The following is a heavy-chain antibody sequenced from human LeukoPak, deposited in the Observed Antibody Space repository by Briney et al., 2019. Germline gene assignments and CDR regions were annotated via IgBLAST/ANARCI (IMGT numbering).Heavy chain of an antibody. V-gene: IGHV4-59*11. CDR1: GGSISSHY. CDR3: ARGELNGDYFDY. CDR2: IYYTGST. Sequence: PLETLSLTCSVSGGSISSHYWSWMRQPPGKGLEWIGYIYYTGSTDYNPSLKSRVTISVDTSENQLSLKLSSVTAADAAVYYCARGELNGDYFDYWGQGTLVTVSS. J-gene: IGHJ4*02. D-gene: IGHD1-7*01.